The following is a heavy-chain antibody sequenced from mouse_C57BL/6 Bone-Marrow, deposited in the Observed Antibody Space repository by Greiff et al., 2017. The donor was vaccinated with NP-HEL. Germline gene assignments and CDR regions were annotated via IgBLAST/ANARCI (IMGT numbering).Heavy chain of an antibody. Sequence: VQLQQSGPELVKPGASVKISCKASGYAFSSSWMNWVKQRPGKGLEWIGRIYPGDGDTNYNGKFKGKATLTADKSSSTAYMQLSSLTSEDSAVYFGARSTTVVATDYWGQGTTLTVSS. D-gene: IGHD1-1*01. V-gene: IGHV1-82*01. CDR2: IYPGDGDT. J-gene: IGHJ2*01. CDR3: ARSTTVVATDY. CDR1: GYAFSSSW.